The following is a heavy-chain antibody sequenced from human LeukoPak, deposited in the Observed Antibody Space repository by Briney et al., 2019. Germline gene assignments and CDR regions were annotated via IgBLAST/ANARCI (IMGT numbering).Heavy chain of an antibody. V-gene: IGHV3-53*04. Sequence: GGSLRLSCAASGFTVSSNYMSWVRQAPGKGLEWVSVIYSGGSTYYADSVKGRFTISRHNSKNTLYLQMNSLRAEDTAVYYCARTTPVNFYYGMDVWGQGTTVTVSS. CDR1: GFTVSSNY. D-gene: IGHD1-1*01. CDR2: IYSGGST. CDR3: ARTTPVNFYYGMDV. J-gene: IGHJ6*02.